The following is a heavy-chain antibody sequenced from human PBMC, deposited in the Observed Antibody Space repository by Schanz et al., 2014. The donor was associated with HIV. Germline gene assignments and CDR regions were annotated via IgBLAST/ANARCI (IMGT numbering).Heavy chain of an antibody. V-gene: IGHV1-18*01. CDR3: ARGTYYGSGSYTLDY. D-gene: IGHD3-10*01. CDR1: GYTFSNYA. J-gene: IGHJ4*02. CDR2: GSAYNGNI. Sequence: QVQLLQSGAGVKKPGASVKVSCKTSGYTFSNYAIGWVRQAPGKGLEWMAWGSAYNGNIKYAQKIQDRVSMTTDTSTSTAYMELRSLRSDDTAVYYCARGTYYGSGSYTLDYWGQGTLVTVSS.